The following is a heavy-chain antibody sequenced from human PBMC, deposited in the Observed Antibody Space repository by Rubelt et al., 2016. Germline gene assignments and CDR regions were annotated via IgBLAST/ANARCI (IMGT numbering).Heavy chain of an antibody. V-gene: IGHV4-39*01. CDR3: ATYDRLVKNWFDP. CDR1: GGSISSFTYY. J-gene: IGHJ5*02. D-gene: IGHD6-19*01. CDR2: IYYSGST. Sequence: QVQLQESGPGLVKPSQTLSLTCTVSGGSISSFTYYWAWIRQPPGKGLEWIGNIYYSGSTYYSPSLQSRVTISVDTSKNQFSLKRSSVPAADTAVYYCATYDRLVKNWFDPWGQGTLVTVSS.